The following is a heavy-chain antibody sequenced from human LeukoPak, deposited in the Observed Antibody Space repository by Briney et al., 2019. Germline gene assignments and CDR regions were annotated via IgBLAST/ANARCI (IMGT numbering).Heavy chain of an antibody. J-gene: IGHJ3*02. CDR2: IYSGGST. CDR1: GFTFSSYA. Sequence: PGGSLRLSCAASGFTFSSYAMTWVRQAPGKGLEWVSVIYSGGSTYYADSVKGRFTISRDNSKNTVYLQMNSLRAEDTAVYYCARLLDVFDIWGQGTMVTVSS. V-gene: IGHV3-53*01. CDR3: ARLLDVFDI.